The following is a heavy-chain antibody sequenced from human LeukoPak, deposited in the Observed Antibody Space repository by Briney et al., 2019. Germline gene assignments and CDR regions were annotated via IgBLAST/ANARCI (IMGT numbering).Heavy chain of an antibody. CDR1: DDSITMYY. V-gene: IGHV4-59*01. J-gene: IGHJ6*03. CDR2: VDHTGST. Sequence: SETLSLTCSVSDDSITMYYWTWIRQPPGKGLEWIGYVDHTGSTNFNPSLNGRVSISRDTSKNLFSLRLRSVTAADTAVYFCARGRVSSSTWYSTYYYYFYMDVWGKGTTVTVS. D-gene: IGHD4-11*01. CDR3: ARGRVSSSTWYSTYYYYFYMDV.